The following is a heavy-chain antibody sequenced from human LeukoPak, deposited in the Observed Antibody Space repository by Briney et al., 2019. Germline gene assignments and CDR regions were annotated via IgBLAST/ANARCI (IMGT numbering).Heavy chain of an antibody. D-gene: IGHD3-9*01. CDR1: GSTFTRYY. CDR3: ARRPPTTMSNRYFGLFDP. Sequence: ASVKVSCKTSGSTFTRYYINWVRQAPGQGLEWMGIINPSGGPANYAQKNQGRVTMTRDTSTSTVYMELNSLKSENTPGCYCARRPPTTMSNRYFGLFDPWGQGTSVTVSS. J-gene: IGHJ5*02. CDR2: INPSGGPA. V-gene: IGHV1-46*01.